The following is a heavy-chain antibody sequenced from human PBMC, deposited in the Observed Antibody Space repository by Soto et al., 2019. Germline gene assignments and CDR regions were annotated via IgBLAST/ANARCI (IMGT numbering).Heavy chain of an antibody. CDR2: ISFDGSNK. Sequence: QVQLVESGGGVVQPGRSLRLSCAASGFTFSSYAMHWVRQAPGKGLEWVAVISFDGSNKYYADSVKDRFTISRDNSKNTLYVKMNSLRAEDTAVYYWGRDRRFGNGYNLGFDAWGQGTLVTVSS. CDR3: GRDRRFGNGYNLGFDA. J-gene: IGHJ5*02. D-gene: IGHD5-12*01. V-gene: IGHV3-30-3*01. CDR1: GFTFSSYA.